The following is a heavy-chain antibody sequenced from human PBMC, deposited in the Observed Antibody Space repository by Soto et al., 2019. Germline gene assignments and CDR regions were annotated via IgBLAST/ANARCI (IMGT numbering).Heavy chain of an antibody. CDR2: ISYDGSNK. Sequence: GGSLRLSCAASGFTFSSYAMHWVRQAPGKGLEWVAVISYDGSNKYYADSVKGRFTISRDNSKNTLYLQMNSLRAEDTAVYYCAREAVADLCFDYWGQGTLVTV. CDR1: GFTFSSYA. CDR3: AREAVADLCFDY. D-gene: IGHD6-19*01. V-gene: IGHV3-30-3*01. J-gene: IGHJ4*02.